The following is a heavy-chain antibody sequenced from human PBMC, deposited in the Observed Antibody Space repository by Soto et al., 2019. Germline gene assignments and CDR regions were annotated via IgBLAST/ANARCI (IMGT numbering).Heavy chain of an antibody. CDR1: GFTFGSYD. J-gene: IGHJ3*02. Sequence: GGSLRLSCAASGFTFGSYDMSRVRQDPGKGLEWVSTISGSGGNAYYADSVKGRFTISRDNSRSTLYLQMSSLGAEDTAVYFCAKSRRRSDAFDMWGRGTMVTVSS. CDR3: AKSRRRSDAFDM. V-gene: IGHV3-23*01. CDR2: ISGSGGNA.